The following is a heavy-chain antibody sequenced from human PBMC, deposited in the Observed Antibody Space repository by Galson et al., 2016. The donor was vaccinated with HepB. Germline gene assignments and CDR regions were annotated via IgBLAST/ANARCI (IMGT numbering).Heavy chain of an antibody. D-gene: IGHD3-10*01. J-gene: IGHJ4*02. CDR1: GLTIRHDQ. CDR3: AKSRGSDQFFES. CDR2: ISYNGKEK. Sequence: SLRLSCAASGLTIRHDQMHWIRQVPGKGPEWVAVISYNGKEKYYGDSVKGRFVISRDNSKNTVSLQMNSLTTEDTAVYYCAKSRGSDQFFESWGQGALVTVSS. V-gene: IGHV3-30*18.